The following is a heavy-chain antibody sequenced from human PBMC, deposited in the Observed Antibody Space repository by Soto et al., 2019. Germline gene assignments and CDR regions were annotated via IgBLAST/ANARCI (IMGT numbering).Heavy chain of an antibody. CDR1: GYTFTSYD. CDR3: TRGDF. CDR2: MTPSSGNT. J-gene: IGHJ4*02. V-gene: IGHV1-8*01. Sequence: QVQLVQSGAEAKKPGASVTVSCQASGYTFTSYDINWVRLATGQGLEWMGFMTPSSGNTGYAQKFQGRVTLTRSTSIRTAYLELSSLRSDDTAVYYCTRGDFWGQGTLVTVSS.